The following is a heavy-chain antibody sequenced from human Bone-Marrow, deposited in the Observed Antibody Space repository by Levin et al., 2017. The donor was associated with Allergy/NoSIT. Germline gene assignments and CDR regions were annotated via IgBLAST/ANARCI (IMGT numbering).Heavy chain of an antibody. CDR2: ISSSRSYI. V-gene: IGHV3-21*01. J-gene: IGHJ6*02. CDR1: GFTFSDYN. CDR3: ARAGATVTTPGSWFYHGMDV. Sequence: GGSLRLSCTASGFTFSDYNMNWVRQAPGKGLEWVSSISSSRSYIYYADSLKGRVTISRDNAKNSLYLQMNSLRAEDTAVYYCARAGATVTTPGSWFYHGMDVWGQGTTVTVSS. D-gene: IGHD4-17*01.